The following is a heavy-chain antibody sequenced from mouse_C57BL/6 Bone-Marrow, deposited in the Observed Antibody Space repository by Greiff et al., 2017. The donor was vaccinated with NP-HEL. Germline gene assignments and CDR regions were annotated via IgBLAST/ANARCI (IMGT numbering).Heavy chain of an antibody. CDR1: GYTFTSYW. D-gene: IGHD1-1*01. J-gene: IGHJ2*01. V-gene: IGHV1-50*01. CDR2: IDPSDSYT. Sequence: QVHVKQPGAELVKPGASVKLSCKASGYTFTSYWMQWVKQRPGQGLEWIGEIDPSDSYTNYNQKFKGKATLTVDTSSSTAYMQLSSLTSEDSAVYYCARYFIPHYWGQGTTLTVSS. CDR3: ARYFIPHY.